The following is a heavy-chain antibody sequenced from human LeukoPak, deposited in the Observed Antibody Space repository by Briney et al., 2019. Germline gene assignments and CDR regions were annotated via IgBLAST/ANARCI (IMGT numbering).Heavy chain of an antibody. CDR2: ISSSSSYI. CDR1: GFTFSSYS. V-gene: IGHV3-21*01. CDR3: ARGRRIAAAGLYHFDY. J-gene: IGHJ4*02. Sequence: GGSLRLSCAASGFTFSSYSMNWVRQAPGKGLEWVSSISSSSSYIYYADSVKGRFTISRDNAKNSLYLQMNSLRAEDTAVYYCARGRRIAAAGLYHFDYWGQGTLVTVSS. D-gene: IGHD6-13*01.